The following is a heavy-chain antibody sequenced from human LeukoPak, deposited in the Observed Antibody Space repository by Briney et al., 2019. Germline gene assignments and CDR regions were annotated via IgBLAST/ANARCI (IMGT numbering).Heavy chain of an antibody. CDR1: GGSFSGYY. CDR3: ARGRAPYWYYYMDV. CDR2: INHSGST. Sequence: SETLSLTCAVYGGSFSGYYWSWIRQPPGKGLEWIGEINHSGSTNYNPSLKSRVTISVDTSKNQFSLKLSSVTAADTAVYYCARGRAPYWYYYMDVWGKGTTVTVSS. V-gene: IGHV4-34*01. J-gene: IGHJ6*03.